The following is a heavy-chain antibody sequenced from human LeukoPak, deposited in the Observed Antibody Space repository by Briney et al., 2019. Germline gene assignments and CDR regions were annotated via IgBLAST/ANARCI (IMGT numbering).Heavy chain of an antibody. V-gene: IGHV1-69*05. Sequence: SVKVSCKASGGTFSSYAISWVRQAPGQGLEWMGGIIPTFGTANYAQKFQGRVTITTDESTSTAYMELSSLRSEDTAVYYCARVGLSTVGWSSFDYWGQGTLGTVSS. CDR3: ARVGLSTVGWSSFDY. CDR1: GGTFSSYA. CDR2: IIPTFGTA. D-gene: IGHD2-8*02. J-gene: IGHJ4*02.